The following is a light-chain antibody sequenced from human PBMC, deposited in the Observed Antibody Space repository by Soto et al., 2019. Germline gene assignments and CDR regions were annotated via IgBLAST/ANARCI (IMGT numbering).Light chain of an antibody. CDR2: GTS. J-gene: IGKJ3*01. CDR3: QQYGTSTGVT. Sequence: ENALTQSPGTLSLSPGARATLSCRASQTVSTKYVAWYQQKPGQAPRLLIYGTSSRATGIPDRFSGSGSGTDFMLTISRMEPEDFAVYYCQQYGTSTGVTFGPGTKLDIK. V-gene: IGKV3-20*01. CDR1: QTVSTKY.